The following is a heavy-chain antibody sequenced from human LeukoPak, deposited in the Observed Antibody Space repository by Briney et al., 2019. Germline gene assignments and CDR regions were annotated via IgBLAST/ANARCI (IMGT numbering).Heavy chain of an antibody. Sequence: SQTLSLTCAISGDSVSSNSAAWTWIRQSPSRGLEWLGRTYYRSGWYNDYAVSVKSRMTIKSDTSKNQFSLQLNSVTPEDTAFYFCAREFWSRESYSSGWYYQYWGQGTLVTVSS. CDR2: TYYRSGWYN. CDR1: GDSVSSNSAA. J-gene: IGHJ4*02. V-gene: IGHV6-1*01. CDR3: AREFWSRESYSSGWYYQY. D-gene: IGHD6-19*01.